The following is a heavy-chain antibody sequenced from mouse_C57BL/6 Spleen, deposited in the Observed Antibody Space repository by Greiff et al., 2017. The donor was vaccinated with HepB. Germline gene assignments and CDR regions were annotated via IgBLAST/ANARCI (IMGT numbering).Heavy chain of an antibody. CDR2: ISSGSSTI. J-gene: IGHJ3*01. CDR3: SRPLYYDYSWFAY. CDR1: GFTFSDYG. Sequence: VQLKESGGGLVKPGGSLKLSCAASGFTFSDYGMHWVRQAPEKGLEWVAYISSGSSTIYYADTVKGRFTISRDNAKNTLFLQMTSLRSEDTAMYYFSRPLYYDYSWFAYWGQGTLVTVSA. D-gene: IGHD2-4*01. V-gene: IGHV5-17*01.